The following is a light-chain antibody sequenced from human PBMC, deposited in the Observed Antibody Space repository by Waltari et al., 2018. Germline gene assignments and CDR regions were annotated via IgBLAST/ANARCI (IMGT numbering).Light chain of an antibody. CDR3: QHYVRLPAT. V-gene: IGKV3-20*01. CDR1: QGVGRT. J-gene: IGKJ1*01. CDR2: GAS. Sequence: SCRASQGVGRTLAWYQQKPGQAPKLLIYGASIRATGIPDRFTGSGSGTDFSLTISSLEPEDFAIYFCQHYVRLPATFGQGTKVEIK.